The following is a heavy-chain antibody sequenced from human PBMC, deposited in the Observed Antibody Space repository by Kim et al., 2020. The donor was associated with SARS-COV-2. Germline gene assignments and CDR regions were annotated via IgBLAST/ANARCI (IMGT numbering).Heavy chain of an antibody. V-gene: IGHV1-2*02. Sequence: ASVKVSCKASGYTFTGYYMHWVRQAPGQGLEWMGWINPNSGGTNYAQKFQGRVTMTRDTSISTAYMELSRLRSDDTAVYYCARGQVVLRYFDWARPLSDNWFDPWGQGTLVTVSS. J-gene: IGHJ5*02. CDR2: INPNSGGT. CDR3: ARGQVVLRYFDWARPLSDNWFDP. D-gene: IGHD3-9*01. CDR1: GYTFTGYY.